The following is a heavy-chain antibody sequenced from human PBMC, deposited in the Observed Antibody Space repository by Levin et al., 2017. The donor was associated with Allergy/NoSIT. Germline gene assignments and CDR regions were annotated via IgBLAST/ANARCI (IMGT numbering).Heavy chain of an antibody. CDR3: TTKLYCSVASCYSGHHGMDV. Sequence: GESLKISCAASGFTFSNAWMSWVRQAPGKGLEWVGRIKNKRDGGTTDYAAPVKGRFTISRDDSKNTVYLQMNSLKTEDTAVYYCTTKLYCSVASCYSGHHGMDVWGQGTTVTVSS. CDR1: GFTFSNAW. CDR2: IKNKRDGGTT. V-gene: IGHV3-15*01. D-gene: IGHD2-15*01. J-gene: IGHJ6*02.